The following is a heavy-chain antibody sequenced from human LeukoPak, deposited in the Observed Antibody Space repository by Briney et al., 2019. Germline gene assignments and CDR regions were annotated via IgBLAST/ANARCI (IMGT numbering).Heavy chain of an antibody. CDR3: ARGDEGDTTVLRGGYFDY. Sequence: GGSLRLSCAASGFTFSDYFMTWIRQAPGKGLEYISFITSSGTTTYYADSLKGRFTISRDNAKNSLYLQMDSLRAEDTAVYYCARGDEGDTTVLRGGYFDYWGQGTLVTVSS. V-gene: IGHV3-11*04. J-gene: IGHJ4*02. CDR1: GFTFSDYF. D-gene: IGHD4-17*01. CDR2: ITSSGTTT.